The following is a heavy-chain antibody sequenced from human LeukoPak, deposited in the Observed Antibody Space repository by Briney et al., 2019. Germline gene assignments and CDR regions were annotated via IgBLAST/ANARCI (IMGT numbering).Heavy chain of an antibody. V-gene: IGHV3-30*04. CDR3: ARDPGNSWDFDF. Sequence: GRSLRLSCAASGFTFSTYTMHWVRQPPGKGLEWVTVVSSDGRNKYYADSVKGRFTISRDNSKNTMFLQKNSLRPEDTAMYYCARDPGNSWDFDFWGQGTLVTISS. J-gene: IGHJ4*02. CDR1: GFTFSTYT. D-gene: IGHD6-13*01. CDR2: VSSDGRNK.